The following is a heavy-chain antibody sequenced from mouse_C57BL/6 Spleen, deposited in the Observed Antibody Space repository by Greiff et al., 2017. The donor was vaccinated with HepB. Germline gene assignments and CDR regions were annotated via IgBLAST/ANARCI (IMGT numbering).Heavy chain of an antibody. CDR3: ARDNYDYAKPMDY. CDR1: GYSITSGYY. Sequence: EVQLQESGPGLVKPSQSLSLTCSVTGYSITSGYYWNWIRQFPGNKLEWMGYISYDGSNNYNPSLKNRISITRDTSKNQFFLKLNSVTTEDTATYYCARDNYDYAKPMDYWGQGTSVTVSS. V-gene: IGHV3-6*01. J-gene: IGHJ4*01. D-gene: IGHD2-4*01. CDR2: ISYDGSN.